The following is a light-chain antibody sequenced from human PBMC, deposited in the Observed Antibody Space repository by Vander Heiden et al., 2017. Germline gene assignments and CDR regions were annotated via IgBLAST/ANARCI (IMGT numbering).Light chain of an antibody. J-gene: IGKJ1*01. CDR1: WSLMHSNGYTY. CDR3: MQSRQTPWT. V-gene: IGKV2-28*01. CDR2: LGS. Sequence: DIVMTQSPLSLPVTPGEPASISCRSSWSLMHSNGYTYLDWYLQKPGQSPQLLISLGSNRASGVPDRFSGSGSGTDFTLKISRVEAEDVGVYYCMQSRQTPWTFGQGTKVEIK.